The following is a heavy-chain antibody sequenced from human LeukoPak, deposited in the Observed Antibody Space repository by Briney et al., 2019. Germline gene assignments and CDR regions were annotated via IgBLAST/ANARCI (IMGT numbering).Heavy chain of an antibody. D-gene: IGHD3-10*01. CDR1: GFTVSSNY. J-gene: IGHJ4*02. CDR2: IYSGGST. CDR3: ARGNYGSGSPYFDY. V-gene: IGHV3-53*01. Sequence: PGGSLRLSCAASGFTVSSNYMSWVRQAPGKGLEWVSVIYSGGSTYYADSVKGRFTVSGDNSKNTLYLQMNSLRADDAAVYYCARGNYGSGSPYFDYWGQGTLVTVSS.